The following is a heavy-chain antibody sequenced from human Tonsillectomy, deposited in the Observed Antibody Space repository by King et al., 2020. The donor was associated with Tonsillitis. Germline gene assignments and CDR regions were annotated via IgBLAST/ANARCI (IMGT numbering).Heavy chain of an antibody. CDR1: GFTFSGRY. Sequence: VQLVESGGALVQPGGSLRLSCAVSGFTFSGRYMEWVRQAPGKGLEWVGRSRDKPNDYTTEYAASVKGRFTISRDDSKNSLYLQMNSLKTEDTAVYYCASGSLSVDAFDFWGRGTMVTVSP. V-gene: IGHV3-72*01. CDR2: SRDKPNDYTT. J-gene: IGHJ3*01. CDR3: ASGSLSVDAFDF. D-gene: IGHD1-26*01.